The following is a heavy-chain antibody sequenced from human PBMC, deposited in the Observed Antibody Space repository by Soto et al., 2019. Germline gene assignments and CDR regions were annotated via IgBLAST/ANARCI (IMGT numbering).Heavy chain of an antibody. J-gene: IGHJ5*02. CDR3: ARHSPYCGGDCYSGWFDP. V-gene: IGHV5-10-1*01. Sequence: GESLNSSGKGSGYSFSSYWISWVRQMPGKGLECVGRIDPSDSYTNYTPSFQGHVTISADKSINTAYLQWSSLKASDTAMYYCARHSPYCGGDCYSGWFDPWGQGTLVPVSS. D-gene: IGHD2-21*02. CDR1: GYSFSSYW. CDR2: IDPSDSYT.